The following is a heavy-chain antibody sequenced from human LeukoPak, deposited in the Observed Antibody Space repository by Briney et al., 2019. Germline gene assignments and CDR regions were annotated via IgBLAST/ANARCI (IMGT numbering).Heavy chain of an antibody. D-gene: IGHD6-19*01. J-gene: IGHJ5*02. CDR2: ISSSGSTI. CDR3: ARDIAVAGTALFDP. CDR1: GFTFSSYE. Sequence: PGGSLRLSCAASGFTFSSYEMNWVRQAPGKGLEWVSYISSSGSTIYYADSVKGRFTISRDNAKNSLYLQMNSLRAEDTAVYYCARDIAVAGTALFDPWGQGTLVTVSS. V-gene: IGHV3-48*03.